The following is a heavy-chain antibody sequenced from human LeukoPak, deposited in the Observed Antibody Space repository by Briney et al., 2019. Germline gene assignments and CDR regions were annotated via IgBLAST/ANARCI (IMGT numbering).Heavy chain of an antibody. D-gene: IGHD5-18*01. CDR3: ARDRLVDTPLDRAC. Sequence: PGGSLRLSCAASGFTFSLYSMDWVRQAPGKGLEWVSYISGDSRTIYYADSVKGRFTISRDNAKNTLYLQMNSLRAEDTAVYYCARDRLVDTPLDRACWGQGTLVTVSS. CDR1: GFTFSLYS. CDR2: ISGDSRTI. J-gene: IGHJ4*02. V-gene: IGHV3-48*04.